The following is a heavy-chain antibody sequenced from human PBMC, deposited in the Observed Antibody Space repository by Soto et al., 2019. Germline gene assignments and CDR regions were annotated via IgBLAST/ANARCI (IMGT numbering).Heavy chain of an antibody. CDR3: ASFEGEQWLATPDGYYYGMDV. D-gene: IGHD6-19*01. CDR2: INSDGSST. V-gene: IGHV3-74*01. J-gene: IGHJ6*02. Sequence: EVQLVESGGGLVQPGGSLRLACAASGFTFSSYWMHWVRQAPGKGLVWVSRINSDGSSTSYADSVKGRFTISRDNAKNALHLQMNSLRAEDTAVYYCASFEGEQWLATPDGYYYGMDVWGQGTTVTVSS. CDR1: GFTFSSYW.